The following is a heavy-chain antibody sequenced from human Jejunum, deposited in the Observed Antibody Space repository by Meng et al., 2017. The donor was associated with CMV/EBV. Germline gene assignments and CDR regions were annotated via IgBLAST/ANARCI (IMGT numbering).Heavy chain of an antibody. Sequence: GYTLTTYYMHWVRQAPGQGLEWMGVINPSGGLTDYTPKFQSRVTVTRDTSTSTVYMDLSSLRSEDTAVYYCARGQSTLWWYNIDYWGQGTRVTVSS. CDR3: ARGQSTLWWYNIDY. V-gene: IGHV1-46*01. CDR2: INPSGGLT. J-gene: IGHJ4*02. D-gene: IGHD4-23*01. CDR1: GYTLTTYY.